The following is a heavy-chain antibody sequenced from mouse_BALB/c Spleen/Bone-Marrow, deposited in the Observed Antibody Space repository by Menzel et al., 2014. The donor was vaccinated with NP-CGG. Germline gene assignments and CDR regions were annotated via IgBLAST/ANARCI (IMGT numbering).Heavy chain of an antibody. CDR1: GYSFTSYW. V-gene: IGHV1-5*01. CDR2: IYPGNSDT. J-gene: IGHJ3*01. CDR3: TPLLRLAY. D-gene: IGHD1-2*01. Sequence: EVQLVESGTVLARPGASVKMSCKASGYSFTSYWMHWVKQRPGQGLEWIGAIYPGNSDTSYNQKFKGKAKLPAVTSASTAYMELSSLTNEDSAVYYCTPLLRLAYWGQGTLVTVSA.